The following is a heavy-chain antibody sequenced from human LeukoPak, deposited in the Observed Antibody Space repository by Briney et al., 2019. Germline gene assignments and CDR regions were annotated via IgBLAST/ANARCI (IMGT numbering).Heavy chain of an antibody. J-gene: IGHJ6*02. CDR2: ISGSGGST. Sequence: GGSLRLSCAASGFTFSSYAMSWVRQAPGKGLEWVSAISGSGGSTYYADSVKGRFTISRDNSKNTLYLQMNSLRAEDTAVYYCAKDVYDSSGYYEDTYYYYYYGMDVWGQGTTVTVSS. V-gene: IGHV3-23*01. CDR1: GFTFSSYA. CDR3: AKDVYDSSGYYEDTYYYYYYGMDV. D-gene: IGHD3-22*01.